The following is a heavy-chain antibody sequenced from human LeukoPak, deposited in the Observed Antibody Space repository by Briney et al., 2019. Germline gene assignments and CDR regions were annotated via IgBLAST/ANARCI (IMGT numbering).Heavy chain of an antibody. V-gene: IGHV6-1*01. J-gene: IGHJ4*02. CDR1: GDSVSSNSAA. CDR2: TYYRSKWYN. Sequence: SQTLSLTCAISGDSVSSNSAAWNWTSQSPSRGLEWLGRTYYRSKWYNDYAVSVKSRITINPDTSKNQSSLQLNSVTPEDTAVYYCARDQLNIAAAAPYYFDYWGQGTLVTVSS. CDR3: ARDQLNIAAAAPYYFDY. D-gene: IGHD6-13*01.